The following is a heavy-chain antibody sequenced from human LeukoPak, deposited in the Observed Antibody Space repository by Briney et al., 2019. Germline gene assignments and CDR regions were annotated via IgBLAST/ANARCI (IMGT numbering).Heavy chain of an antibody. Sequence: ASVKVSCKASGYTFTSYGISWVRQAPGQGLEWMGWISAYNGNTNYAQRFQGRVTMTTDTSTSTGYMELRSLRSDDTAVYYCARDGDYDSSGYPMDVWGKGTTVTVSS. J-gene: IGHJ6*03. CDR3: ARDGDYDSSGYPMDV. CDR2: ISAYNGNT. D-gene: IGHD3-22*01. CDR1: GYTFTSYG. V-gene: IGHV1-18*01.